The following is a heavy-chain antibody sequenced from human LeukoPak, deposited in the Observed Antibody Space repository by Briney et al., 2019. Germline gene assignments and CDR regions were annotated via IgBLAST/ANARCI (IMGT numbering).Heavy chain of an antibody. CDR2: ISNGDRTT. CDR3: ARGKVPVAGTGFDY. D-gene: IGHD6-19*01. V-gene: IGHV3-48*03. CDR1: GFIFSSYE. Sequence: TGGSLRLSCAASGFIFSSYEMNWVRQAPGKGLEWVSYISNGDRTTKYADSVEGRFTISRDNAQNSLFLQMNSLRAEDTAVYYCARGKVPVAGTGFDYWGQGTLVTVSS. J-gene: IGHJ4*02.